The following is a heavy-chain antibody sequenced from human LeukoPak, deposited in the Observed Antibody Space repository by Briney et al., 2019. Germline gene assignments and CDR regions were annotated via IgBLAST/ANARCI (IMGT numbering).Heavy chain of an antibody. Sequence: SGTLSLTCTVSGDSINSLDLWSWVRQPPGKGLEWIGEMYLSGTTHSNPSVKSRVTISIDKSKSQFFLNLSSVTAADTAVYYCAGLVGRYSSGLYNYYFDYWGQGTLVTVSS. CDR1: GDSINSLDL. CDR3: AGLVGRYSSGLYNYYFDY. D-gene: IGHD3-22*01. J-gene: IGHJ4*02. CDR2: MYLSGTT. V-gene: IGHV4-4*02.